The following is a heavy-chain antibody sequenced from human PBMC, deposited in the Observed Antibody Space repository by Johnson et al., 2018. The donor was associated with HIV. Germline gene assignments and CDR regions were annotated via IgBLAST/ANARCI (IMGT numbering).Heavy chain of an antibody. Sequence: QVQLVESGGGLVQPGGSLRLSCAASRFTFSRYAMNWVRQAPGKGLEWVAVISYDGSNKYYADSVKGRFTISRDNSKNTLYLQMNSLRAEDTAVYYCARGVGSSGYYYTRVFDIWGQGTMVTVSS. CDR1: RFTFSRYA. D-gene: IGHD3-22*01. CDR3: ARGVGSSGYYYTRVFDI. V-gene: IGHV3-30-3*01. J-gene: IGHJ3*02. CDR2: ISYDGSNK.